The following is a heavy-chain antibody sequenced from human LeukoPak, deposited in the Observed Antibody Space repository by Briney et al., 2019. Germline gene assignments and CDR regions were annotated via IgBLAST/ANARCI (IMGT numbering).Heavy chain of an antibody. CDR1: GFTFSSYW. J-gene: IGHJ4*02. V-gene: IGHV3-7*01. CDR3: ARGTYDILTGYCNHFDY. CDR2: IKQDGSEK. D-gene: IGHD3-9*01. Sequence: GGSLRLSCAASGFTFSSYWMSWVRQAPGKGLEWVANIKQDGSEKYYVDSVKGRFTISRDNAKNSLYLQMNSLRAEDTAVYYCARGTYDILTGYCNHFDYWGQGTLVTVSS.